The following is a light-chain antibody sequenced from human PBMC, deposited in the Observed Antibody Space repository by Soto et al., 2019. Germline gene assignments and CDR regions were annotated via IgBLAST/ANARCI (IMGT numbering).Light chain of an antibody. CDR2: GAS. J-gene: IGKJ4*01. V-gene: IGKV3-20*01. CDR1: QSISDT. Sequence: EIVMTQSPATLSVSPGGRATLSCRASQSISDTLAWYQQKPGQAPRLLIYGASSRATGFPDRFSGSGSGTDFTLTISRLEPEDFAVYYCQQYGSSLGVTFGGGTKVDSK. CDR3: QQYGSSLGVT.